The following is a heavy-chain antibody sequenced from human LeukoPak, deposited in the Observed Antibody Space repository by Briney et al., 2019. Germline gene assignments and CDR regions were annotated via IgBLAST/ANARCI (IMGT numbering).Heavy chain of an antibody. D-gene: IGHD2-8*01. CDR2: MNPNSGNT. V-gene: IGHV1-8*01. Sequence: ASVKVSCKASGYTFTSYDINWVRQATGQGLEWMGWMNPNSGNTGYAQKFQGRVTMTRNTSISTAYMELSSLRSEDTAVYYRALMVYATLPHSDYYGMDVWGQGTTVTVSS. CDR1: GYTFTSYD. CDR3: ALMVYATLPHSDYYGMDV. J-gene: IGHJ6*02.